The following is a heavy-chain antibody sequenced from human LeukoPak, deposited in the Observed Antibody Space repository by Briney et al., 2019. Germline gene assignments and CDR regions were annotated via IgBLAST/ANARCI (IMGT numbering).Heavy chain of an antibody. CDR3: ARGEMATIAGAFDI. CDR2: IYSGGST. D-gene: IGHD5-24*01. Sequence: PGGSLRLSCAASGFSFSSYAMSWVRQAPGKGLEWVSVIYSGGSTYYADSVKGRFTISRDNSKNTLYLQMNSLRAEDTAVYYCARGEMATIAGAFDIWGQGTMVTVSS. CDR1: GFSFSSYA. J-gene: IGHJ3*02. V-gene: IGHV3-53*01.